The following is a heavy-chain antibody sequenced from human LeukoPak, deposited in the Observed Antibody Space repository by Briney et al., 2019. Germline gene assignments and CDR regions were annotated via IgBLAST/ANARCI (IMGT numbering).Heavy chain of an antibody. D-gene: IGHD1-1*01. V-gene: IGHV4-34*01. Sequence: SETLSLTCAVYGGSFSDYDWSWIRQPPGKGLEWIGEINQSGSTNCAPSLKSRVSMSIDTSKTQFSLNLRSVTAADTAVYYCARYVPVKTGPTRASFDFWGQGALVTVSS. CDR2: INQSGST. J-gene: IGHJ4*02. CDR1: GGSFSDYD. CDR3: ARYVPVKTGPTRASFDF.